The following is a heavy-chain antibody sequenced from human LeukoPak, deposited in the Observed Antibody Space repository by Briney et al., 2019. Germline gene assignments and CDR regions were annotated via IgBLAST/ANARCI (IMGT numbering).Heavy chain of an antibody. CDR3: ARDPDDILTGYSDYDNY. CDR1: GYTFTGYY. Sequence: GASVKVSCKASGYTFTGYYMHWVRQAPGQGLEWMGWINPNSGGTNYAQMFQGRVTMTRDTSISTAYMELSRLRSDDTAVYYCARDPDDILTGYSDYDNYWGQGTLVTVSS. CDR2: INPNSGGT. J-gene: IGHJ4*02. V-gene: IGHV1-2*02. D-gene: IGHD3-9*01.